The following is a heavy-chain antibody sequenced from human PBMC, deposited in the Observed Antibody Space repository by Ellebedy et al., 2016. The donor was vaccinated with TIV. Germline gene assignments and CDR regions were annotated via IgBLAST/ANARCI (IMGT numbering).Heavy chain of an antibody. Sequence: MPSETLSLTCTVSGGSTSGYYWSWIRQPPGKGLEWIGYMFYSGSTNYNPSLKSRVTISIDTSKNQISLKLTSVTAADTAVYYCASKKDYYASGSANWFDPWGQGTLVTVSS. V-gene: IGHV4-59*08. CDR2: MFYSGST. D-gene: IGHD3-10*01. J-gene: IGHJ5*02. CDR3: ASKKDYYASGSANWFDP. CDR1: GGSTSGYY.